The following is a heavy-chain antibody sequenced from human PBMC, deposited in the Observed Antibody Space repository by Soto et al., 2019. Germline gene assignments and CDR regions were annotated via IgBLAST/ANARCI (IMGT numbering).Heavy chain of an antibody. J-gene: IGHJ4*02. CDR3: ARDVGPVTIFGEALSGYFDF. Sequence: EVQLVESGGGLVQPGGSLRLSCAVSGFSFGTYWMSWVRQAPGKGLEWLASIKEDGSERYYMDSVKGRFTISRDNAEYSLSLKMNSLRGEDTAFYYCARDVGPVTIFGEALSGYFDFWGQGTLVTVSS. D-gene: IGHD3-3*01. CDR1: GFSFGTYW. CDR2: IKEDGSER. V-gene: IGHV3-7*03.